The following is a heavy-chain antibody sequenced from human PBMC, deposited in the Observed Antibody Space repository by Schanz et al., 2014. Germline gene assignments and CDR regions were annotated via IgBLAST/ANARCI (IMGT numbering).Heavy chain of an antibody. Sequence: QVHLVQSGAEVKKPGSSVKVSCKASGGTFSTYTISWVRQAPGQGLEWMGRIIPILGIANYAQKFQGRVTITADKSTFTAYMDVSSLRSEDTAVYYCASSGAGYSSSWDFDYWGQGTLVTGSS. CDR2: IIPILGIA. D-gene: IGHD6-13*01. CDR3: ASSGAGYSSSWDFDY. J-gene: IGHJ4*02. V-gene: IGHV1-69*02. CDR1: GGTFSTYT.